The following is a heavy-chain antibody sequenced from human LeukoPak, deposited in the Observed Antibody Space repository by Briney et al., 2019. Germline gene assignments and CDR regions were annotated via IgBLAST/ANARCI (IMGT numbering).Heavy chain of an antibody. CDR3: TIMHGYYDGSGYWVQ. V-gene: IGHV3-23*01. J-gene: IGHJ4*02. CDR1: GFTFGSYG. Sequence: PGGSLRLSCAASGFTFGSYGMSWVRQAPGKGPEWVAFITTTGATTSYAGSVKGRFTISRDNARDTLYMQMNSLRDEDTALYYCTIMHGYYDGSGYWVQWGQGTLVTVSS. D-gene: IGHD3-22*01. CDR2: ITTTGATT.